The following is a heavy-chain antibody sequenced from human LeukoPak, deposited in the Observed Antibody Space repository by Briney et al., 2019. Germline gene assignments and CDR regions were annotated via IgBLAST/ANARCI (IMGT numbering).Heavy chain of an antibody. Sequence: SVKVSCTASGGTFSSYAISWVRQAPGQGLEWMGRIIPILGIANYAQTFQGRVTITADKSTSTAYMELSSLRTDDTAVYYCARDKLYYDSSGYHTWGQGTMVTVSS. CDR1: GGTFSSYA. J-gene: IGHJ3*02. V-gene: IGHV1-69*04. CDR3: ARDKLYYDSSGYHT. CDR2: IIPILGIA. D-gene: IGHD3-22*01.